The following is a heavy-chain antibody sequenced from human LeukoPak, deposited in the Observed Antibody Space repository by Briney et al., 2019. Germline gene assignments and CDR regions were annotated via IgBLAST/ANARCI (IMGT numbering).Heavy chain of an antibody. CDR1: GFTFSTYW. CDR3: ARMPRGPDV. CDR2: IKQDGSEK. Sequence: GGSLRLSCAASGFTFSTYWMLWVRQAPGKGLEWVASIKQDGSEKYYVDSMKGRFTISRDNAENSLYLQMNSLRAEDTAVYYCARMPRGPDVWGKGTTVTVSS. D-gene: IGHD2-2*01. J-gene: IGHJ6*04. V-gene: IGHV3-7*01.